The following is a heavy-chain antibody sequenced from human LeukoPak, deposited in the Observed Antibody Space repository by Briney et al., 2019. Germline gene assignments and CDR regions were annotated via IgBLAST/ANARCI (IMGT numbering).Heavy chain of an antibody. J-gene: IGHJ5*02. D-gene: IGHD3-22*01. CDR1: GYTFTSYY. Sequence: ASVKVSCKASGYTFTSYYMHWMRQAPGQGLEWMGIIYPSGGTTNYAQKFQGRVTMTEDTSTDTAYMELSSLRSEDTAVYYCATNYYDRARWFDPWGQGTLVTVSS. CDR2: IYPSGGTT. V-gene: IGHV1-46*01. CDR3: ATNYYDRARWFDP.